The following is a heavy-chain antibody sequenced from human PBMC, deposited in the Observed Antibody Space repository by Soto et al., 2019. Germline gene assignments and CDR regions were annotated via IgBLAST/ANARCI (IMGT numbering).Heavy chain of an antibody. CDR3: AESYSGPNTFDY. D-gene: IGHD1-26*01. CDR2: INHSGST. Sequence: PSETLSLTCAVYGGSFSGYYWSWIRQPPGKGLEWIGEINHSGSTNYNPSLKSRVTISVDTSKNQFSLKLSSVTAADTAVYYCAESYSGPNTFDYWGQGTLVTVSS. V-gene: IGHV4-34*01. CDR1: GGSFSGYY. J-gene: IGHJ4*02.